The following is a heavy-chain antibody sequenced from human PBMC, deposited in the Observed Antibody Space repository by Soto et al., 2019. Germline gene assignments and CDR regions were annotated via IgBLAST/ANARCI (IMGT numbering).Heavy chain of an antibody. Sequence: QLQLQESGPGLVKPSETLSLTCTVSGDSIRNRNYYWGWIRQPPGKGLGWFVSRDDDGSTFYNPSSTRRLVISSDTTTKQQSLMGPSAAAADTSVYYCARGIYHGGGGSDLDFWGQGAQVTVSS. CDR2: RDDDGST. CDR1: GDSIRNRNYY. CDR3: ARGIYHGGGGSDLDF. J-gene: IGHJ4*02. V-gene: IGHV4-39*01. D-gene: IGHD2-15*01.